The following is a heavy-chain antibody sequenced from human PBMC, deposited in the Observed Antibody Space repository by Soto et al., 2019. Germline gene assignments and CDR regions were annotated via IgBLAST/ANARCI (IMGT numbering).Heavy chain of an antibody. CDR3: ARMEVYDSSGPNPYYYYYYGMDV. J-gene: IGHJ6*02. CDR1: GFSVSSYW. CDR2: INSDGSST. V-gene: IGHV3-74*01. D-gene: IGHD3-22*01. Sequence: GGSPRLACAASGFSVSSYWMHWVRQAPGKGLVWVSRINSDGSSTSYADSVKGRFTISRDNAKNTLYLQMNSLRAEDTAVYYCARMEVYDSSGPNPYYYYYYGMDVWGQGTTVTVSS.